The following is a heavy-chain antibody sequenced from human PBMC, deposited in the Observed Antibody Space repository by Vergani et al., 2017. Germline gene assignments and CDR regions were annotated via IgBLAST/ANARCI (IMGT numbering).Heavy chain of an antibody. D-gene: IGHD6-13*01. Sequence: QVQLVESGGGVVQPGRSLRLSCAASGFTFSSYAMHWVRQAPGKGLEWVAVISYDGSNKYYADYVKGRFTISRDNSKNTLYLQMNSLRAEDTAVYYCATGYSSSWFPGAFDIWGQGTMVTVSS. V-gene: IGHV3-30-3*01. CDR2: ISYDGSNK. CDR1: GFTFSSYA. J-gene: IGHJ3*02. CDR3: ATGYSSSWFPGAFDI.